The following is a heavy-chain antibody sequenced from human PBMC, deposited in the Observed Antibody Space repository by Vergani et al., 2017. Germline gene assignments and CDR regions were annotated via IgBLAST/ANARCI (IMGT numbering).Heavy chain of an antibody. D-gene: IGHD1-1*01. CDR1: EYSFGNYW. V-gene: IGHV5-51*01. CDR3: ARHTTYTDS. CDR2: IYPADSDT. Sequence: EVELVQSGPEMRKPGESLKISCKGSEYSFGNYWIGWGRQMPGKGLEWMGIIYPADSDTRYSPSFQGLVTISADKSISTAFLQWDSLKASDTALYYCARHTTYTDSWGQGTLVTVSS. J-gene: IGHJ4*02.